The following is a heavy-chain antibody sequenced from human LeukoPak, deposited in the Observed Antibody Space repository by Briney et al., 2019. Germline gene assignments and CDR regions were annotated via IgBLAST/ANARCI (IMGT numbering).Heavy chain of an antibody. CDR1: EFTFSSYS. D-gene: IGHD3-3*01. CDR3: ARDLERRYFDY. V-gene: IGHV3-30*03. CDR2: ISYDGSNK. J-gene: IGHJ4*02. Sequence: GGSLRLSCVASEFTFSSYSMIWARQAPGKGLEWVAVISYDGSNKYYADSVKGRFTISRDNSKNTLYLQMNSLRAEDTAVYYCARDLERRYFDYWGQGTPVTVSS.